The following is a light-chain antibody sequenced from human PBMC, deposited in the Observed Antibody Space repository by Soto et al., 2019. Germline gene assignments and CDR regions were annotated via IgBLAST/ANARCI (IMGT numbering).Light chain of an antibody. CDR2: GAS. CDR1: QTVSES. J-gene: IGKJ1*01. CDR3: RQQGTSTGT. V-gene: IGKV3-20*01. Sequence: IVSTNNPCKLRLFAGERTTLSCRASQTVSESLAWYPKKPGQAPRLLMYGASSRATGIPDRFSCSGSGTHISLTISRLKTDDFAVYAWRQQGTSTGTFGQGTKVDIK.